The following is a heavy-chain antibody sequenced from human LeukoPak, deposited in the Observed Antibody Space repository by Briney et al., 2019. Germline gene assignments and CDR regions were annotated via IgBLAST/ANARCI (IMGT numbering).Heavy chain of an antibody. CDR3: AKDPDSGTYEYYFHY. Sequence: GGSLRLSCAASGFTFSSYWMHWVRQAPGKGLVWVSRINSDGSSTSYADSVKGRFTISRDSSRNTLYLQMNSLRAEDTAVYYCAKDPDSGTYEYYFHYWGQGTLVTVSS. D-gene: IGHD1-26*01. J-gene: IGHJ4*02. V-gene: IGHV3-74*01. CDR1: GFTFSSYW. CDR2: INSDGSST.